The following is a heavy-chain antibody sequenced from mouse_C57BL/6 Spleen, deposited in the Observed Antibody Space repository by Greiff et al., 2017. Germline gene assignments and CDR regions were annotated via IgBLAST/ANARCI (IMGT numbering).Heavy chain of an antibody. CDR2: IHPNSGST. Sequence: VQLQQPGAELVKPGASVKLSCKASGFTFTSYWMHWVKQRPGQGLEWIGMIHPNSGSTNYNEKFNSKATLTVDKSSSTAYMQLSSLTSEDSAVYYCARGGLRRYFDVWGTGTTVTVSS. CDR3: ARGGLRRYFDV. J-gene: IGHJ1*03. D-gene: IGHD2-4*01. CDR1: GFTFTSYW. V-gene: IGHV1-64*01.